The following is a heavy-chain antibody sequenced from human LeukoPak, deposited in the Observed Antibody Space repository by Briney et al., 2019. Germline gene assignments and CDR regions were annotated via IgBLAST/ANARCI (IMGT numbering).Heavy chain of an antibody. Sequence: ASVKVSCKASGYTFTNYYMHWVRQAPGQGLEWMGIINPSGGYTSYAQEFQGRVTMTRDMSTSTVYMDLSSLRSDDTAVYYCARDPQRAYCSGGSCRANYYMDVWGKGTTVTVSS. CDR1: GYTFTNYY. CDR3: ARDPQRAYCSGGSCRANYYMDV. V-gene: IGHV1-46*01. CDR2: INPSGGYT. J-gene: IGHJ6*03. D-gene: IGHD2-15*01.